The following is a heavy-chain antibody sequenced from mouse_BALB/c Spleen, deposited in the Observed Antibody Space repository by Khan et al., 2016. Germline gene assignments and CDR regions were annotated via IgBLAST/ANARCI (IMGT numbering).Heavy chain of an antibody. J-gene: IGHJ3*01. V-gene: IGHV3-6*02. Sequence: EVQLQESGPGLVKPSQSLSLTCSVTGYSITSGYYWNWIRQFPGNKLEWMGYISYDGYNDYHPSLKNRISITRDTSKNQFFLKLSSVTTEDTATXYCARDGYDGWFDYWGQGTLVTVSA. CDR2: ISYDGYN. CDR3: ARDGYDGWFDY. CDR1: GYSITSGYY. D-gene: IGHD2-2*01.